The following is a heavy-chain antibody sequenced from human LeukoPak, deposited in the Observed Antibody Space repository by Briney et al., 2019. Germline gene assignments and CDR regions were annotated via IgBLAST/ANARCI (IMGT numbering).Heavy chain of an antibody. J-gene: IGHJ2*01. V-gene: IGHV1-2*02. CDR3: ARGLLTGRNWYFDL. Sequence: ASVKVSCKASGYXFTGYYIHWMRQAPGQGLEWMGWINPHSGGTNYAQNFQGRVTMTRDTSISTVYMELHTLRSDDTAVYFCARGLLTGRNWYFDLWGRGTLLTASS. D-gene: IGHD3-9*01. CDR1: GYXFTGYY. CDR2: INPHSGGT.